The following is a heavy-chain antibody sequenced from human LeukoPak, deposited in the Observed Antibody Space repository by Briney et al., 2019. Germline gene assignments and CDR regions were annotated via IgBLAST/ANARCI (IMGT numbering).Heavy chain of an antibody. V-gene: IGHV4-34*01. CDR3: ATSSIAAYYFDY. D-gene: IGHD6-25*01. CDR2: INHGGST. CDR1: GGSFSGYY. Sequence: SETLSLTCAVYGGSFSGYYWSWIRQPPGKGLEWIGEINHGGSTNYNPSLKSRVTISVDTSKNQFSLKLSSVTAADTAVYYCATSSIAAYYFDYWGQGTLVTVSS. J-gene: IGHJ4*02.